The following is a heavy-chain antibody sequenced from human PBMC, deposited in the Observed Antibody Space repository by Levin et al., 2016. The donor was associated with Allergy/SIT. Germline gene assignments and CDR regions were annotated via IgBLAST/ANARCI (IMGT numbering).Heavy chain of an antibody. V-gene: IGHV3-30*18. CDR3: AKFTSGWPRGYYYGMDV. D-gene: IGHD6-19*01. J-gene: IGHJ6*02. CDR2: IPYDGSNK. Sequence: VRQAPGKGLEWVAVIPYDGSNKYYADSVKGRFTISRDNSKNTLYLQMNSLRAEDTAVYYCAKFTSGWPRGYYYGMDVWGQGTTVTVSS.